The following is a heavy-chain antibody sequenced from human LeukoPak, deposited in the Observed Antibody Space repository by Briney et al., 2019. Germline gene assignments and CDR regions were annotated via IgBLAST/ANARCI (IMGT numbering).Heavy chain of an antibody. Sequence: SETLSLTCTVSVGSISSYYWSWIRQPAGKGLEWVGRIYTSGSTNYNPSLKSRVTLSVDTSKNQFSLKLSSVTAADTAVYYCASSRYYDSSGYFDYWGQGTLVTVSS. CDR2: IYTSGST. CDR1: VGSISSYY. CDR3: ASSRYYDSSGYFDY. J-gene: IGHJ4*02. V-gene: IGHV4-4*07. D-gene: IGHD3-22*01.